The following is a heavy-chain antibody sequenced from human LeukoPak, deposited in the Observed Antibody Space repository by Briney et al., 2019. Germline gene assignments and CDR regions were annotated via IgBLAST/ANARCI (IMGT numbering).Heavy chain of an antibody. J-gene: IGHJ5*02. V-gene: IGHV4-38-2*01. D-gene: IGHD2-2*01. Sequence: SETLSLTCAVSGYSISSGYYWGWIRQPPGKGLEWIGSIYHSGSTYYNPSLKSRVTISVDTSKNQFFLKLSSVTAADTAVYYCARSSPIVVVPAFDPWGQGTLVTVSS. CDR2: IYHSGST. CDR3: ARSSPIVVVPAFDP. CDR1: GYSISSGYY.